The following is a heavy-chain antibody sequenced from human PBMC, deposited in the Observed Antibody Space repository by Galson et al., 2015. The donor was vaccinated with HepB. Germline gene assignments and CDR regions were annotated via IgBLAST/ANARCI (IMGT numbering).Heavy chain of an antibody. CDR3: ARSTPDL. J-gene: IGHJ5*02. Sequence: SLRLSCAASGFTSSAHWMHWVRQAPGKGLVGVSRINPDGSDTRYADSVKGRFTISRDNAKNTLFLQMNSLRVEDTAVYYCARSTPDLWGQGTLVTVSS. CDR1: GFTSSAHW. V-gene: IGHV3-74*01. CDR2: INPDGSDT.